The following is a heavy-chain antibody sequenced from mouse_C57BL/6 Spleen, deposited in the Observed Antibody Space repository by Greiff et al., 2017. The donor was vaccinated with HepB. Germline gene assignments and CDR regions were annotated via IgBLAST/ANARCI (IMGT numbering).Heavy chain of an antibody. J-gene: IGHJ3*01. CDR3: ARSTGTSFAY. D-gene: IGHD4-1*01. V-gene: IGHV1-69*01. CDR1: GYTFTSYW. CDR2: IDPSDSYT. Sequence: QVQLQQSGAELVMPGASVKLSCKASGYTFTSYWMHWVKQRPGQGLEWIGEIDPSDSYTNYNQKFKGKSTLTVDKSSSTAYVQLSSLTSEDSAVYYCARSTGTSFAYWGQGTLVTVSA.